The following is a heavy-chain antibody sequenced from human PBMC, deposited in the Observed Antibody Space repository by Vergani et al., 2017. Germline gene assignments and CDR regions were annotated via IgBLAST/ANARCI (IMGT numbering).Heavy chain of an antibody. CDR1: GGTFSSYA. D-gene: IGHD3-10*01. Sequence: QVQLVQSGAEVKKPGSSVKVSCKASGGTFSSYAISWVRQAPGQGLEWMGGIIPIFGTANYAQKFQGRVTITADKSTSTAYMELSSLRSEDTAVYYCASCYTVVRGVIITDYYYYGMDVWGQGTTVTVSS. CDR2: IIPIFGTA. J-gene: IGHJ6*02. V-gene: IGHV1-69*06. CDR3: ASCYTVVRGVIITDYYYYGMDV.